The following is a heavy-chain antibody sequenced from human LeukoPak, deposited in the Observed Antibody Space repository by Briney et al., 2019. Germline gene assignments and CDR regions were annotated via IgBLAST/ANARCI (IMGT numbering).Heavy chain of an antibody. J-gene: IGHJ4*02. D-gene: IGHD2-8*02. CDR3: ARYPGGNARTWLDY. CDR2: TNGATGNT. CDR1: GYTFTNYA. Sequence: ASVKVSCKASGYTFTNYALHWVRQAPGQRLEWMGWTNGATGNTRFSQDFQGRLTITIATSASTGYMELSSLRSEDTAVYYCARYPGGNARTWLDYWGQGTLVTVSS. V-gene: IGHV1-3*02.